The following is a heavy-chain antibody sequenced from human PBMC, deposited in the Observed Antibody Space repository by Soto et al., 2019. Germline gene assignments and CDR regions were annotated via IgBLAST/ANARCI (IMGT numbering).Heavy chain of an antibody. D-gene: IGHD1-26*01. CDR1: GFSLSTSGVG. Sequence: QITLKESGPTLVKPTQTLTLTCTFSGFSLSTSGVGVGWIRQPPGKALEWLALIYWDDDKRYSPSLKSRLTITKDTSKNQVVLTMTNMEPVDTATYYCERSILGATTIDYWGQGTLVTVSS. V-gene: IGHV2-5*02. J-gene: IGHJ4*02. CDR2: IYWDDDK. CDR3: ERSILGATTIDY.